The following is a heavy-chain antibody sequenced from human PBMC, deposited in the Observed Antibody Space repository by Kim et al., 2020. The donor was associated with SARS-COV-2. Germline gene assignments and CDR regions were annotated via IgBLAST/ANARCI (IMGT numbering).Heavy chain of an antibody. CDR3: TTGGAAAGRAFDI. V-gene: IGHV3-15*01. Sequence: YAAPVKGRFTISRDDSKNTLYLQMNSLKTEDTAVYYCTTGGAAAGRAFDIWGQGTMVTVSS. J-gene: IGHJ3*02. D-gene: IGHD6-13*01.